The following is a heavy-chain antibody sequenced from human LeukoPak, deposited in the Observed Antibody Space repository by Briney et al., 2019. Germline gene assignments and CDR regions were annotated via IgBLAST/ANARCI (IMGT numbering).Heavy chain of an antibody. CDR1: GFSFSDYW. D-gene: IGHD2-15*01. V-gene: IGHV3-7*01. CDR3: ARDGSKSGSGGSCYLNWFDP. J-gene: IGHJ5*02. Sequence: GGSLRLSCGASGFSFSDYWMTWVRQAPGKGLEWVANINQDGSEEYYVASVKGRFTISRDNAKNSLYLQMTSLRAEDTAVYYCARDGSKSGSGGSCYLNWFDPWGQGALVTVSS. CDR2: INQDGSEE.